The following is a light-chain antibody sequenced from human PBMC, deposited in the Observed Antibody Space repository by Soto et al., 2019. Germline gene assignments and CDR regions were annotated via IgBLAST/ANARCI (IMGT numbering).Light chain of an antibody. CDR2: GNS. CDR1: SFNIGAGYD. Sequence: QSVLTQPPSVSGAPGQRVTISCTGSSFNIGAGYDVHWYQQLPGTAPKLLIYGNSNRPSGAPDRFSGSKSGTSASLAITGLQAEDEADYYCQSFDSNLSGSFFGTGTKVTVL. CDR3: QSFDSNLSGSF. V-gene: IGLV1-40*01. J-gene: IGLJ1*01.